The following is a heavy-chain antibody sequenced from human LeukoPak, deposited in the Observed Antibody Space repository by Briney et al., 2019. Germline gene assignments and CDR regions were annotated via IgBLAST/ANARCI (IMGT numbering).Heavy chain of an antibody. CDR1: GFALKSYS. CDR2: ISSTSAYI. Sequence: GYLRLSCAGSGFALKSYSLTWVRQAPGKGLEWVSSISSTSAYIHYADSVKGRFTISRDNVDNVVYLEMNSLGAEDTATYYCARVAVSGPTGWFDSWGQGTLVIVSS. D-gene: IGHD2-8*02. J-gene: IGHJ5*01. V-gene: IGHV3-21*01. CDR3: ARVAVSGPTGWFDS.